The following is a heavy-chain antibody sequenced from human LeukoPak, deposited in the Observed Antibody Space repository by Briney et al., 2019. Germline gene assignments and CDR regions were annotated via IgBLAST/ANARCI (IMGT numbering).Heavy chain of an antibody. V-gene: IGHV4-39*01. D-gene: IGHD1-7*01. Sequence: ASETLSLTCTVSGGSISSSSYYWGWIRQPPGKGLEWIGSIYYSGSTYYNPSLKSRVTISVDTSKNQFSLKLSSVTAADTAVYYCARAPPNWNYGEYMDVWGKGTTVTVSS. CDR3: ARAPPNWNYGEYMDV. J-gene: IGHJ6*03. CDR1: GGSISSSSYY. CDR2: IYYSGST.